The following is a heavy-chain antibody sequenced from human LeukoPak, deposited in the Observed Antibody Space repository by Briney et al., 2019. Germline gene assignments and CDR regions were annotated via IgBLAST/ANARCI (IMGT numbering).Heavy chain of an antibody. D-gene: IGHD4-11*01. V-gene: IGHV3-53*01. CDR1: GFTVSSNF. Sequence: GGSLRLSCAASGFTVSSNFMTWVRQAPGKGLEWVSVIYSGGSTYYADSVKGRFSISRDNSKNTLYLQMNSLRAEDTAVYYCARVVRYSNYDYWGQGTLVTVSS. J-gene: IGHJ4*02. CDR3: ARVVRYSNYDY. CDR2: IYSGGST.